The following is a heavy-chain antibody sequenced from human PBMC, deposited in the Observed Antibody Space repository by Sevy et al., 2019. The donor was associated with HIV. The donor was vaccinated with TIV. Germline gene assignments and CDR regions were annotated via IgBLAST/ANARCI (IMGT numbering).Heavy chain of an antibody. CDR3: VGRPYSSTYSWSYYFDY. Sequence: GGSLRLSCAASGFTFSDYYMSWIRQAPGKGLEWFSSISSSHHAIKYADSVKGRLAISRDNAKKSLYLQMNSLRAEDTAVYFCVGRPYSSTYSWSYYFDYWGLGTLVTVSS. CDR1: GFTFSDYY. V-gene: IGHV3-11*01. J-gene: IGHJ4*02. D-gene: IGHD5-18*01. CDR2: ISSSHHAI.